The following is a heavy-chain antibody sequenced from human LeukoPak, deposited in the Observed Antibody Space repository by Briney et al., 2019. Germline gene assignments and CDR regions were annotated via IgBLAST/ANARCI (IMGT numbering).Heavy chain of an antibody. Sequence: GGSLRLSCTASGFTFGDYAMSWFRQAPGKGLEWVGFIRSKAYGGTTEYAASVKGRFTTSRDDSKSIAYPQMNSLKTEDTAVYYCTSLYDFWSGYKDFDYWGQGTLVTVSS. V-gene: IGHV3-49*03. CDR2: IRSKAYGGTT. CDR3: TSLYDFWSGYKDFDY. CDR1: GFTFGDYA. D-gene: IGHD3-3*01. J-gene: IGHJ4*02.